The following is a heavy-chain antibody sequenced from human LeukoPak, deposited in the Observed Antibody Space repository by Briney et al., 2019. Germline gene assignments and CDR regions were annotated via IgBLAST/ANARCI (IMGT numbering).Heavy chain of an antibody. D-gene: IGHD3-10*01. CDR2: ISSSGGNT. V-gene: IGHV3-23*01. J-gene: IGHJ4*02. Sequence: QSGGSLRLFQAACGFTVSSNYMSWVRQAPGKGLEWVSVISSSGGNTYYADSVKGRFTISRDNSKNTLYLQMNSLRAEDTGVYYCAKGTYSYGSGSYYTEAFGENWGQGTLVTVSS. CDR1: GFTVSSNY. CDR3: AKGTYSYGSGSYYTEAFGEN.